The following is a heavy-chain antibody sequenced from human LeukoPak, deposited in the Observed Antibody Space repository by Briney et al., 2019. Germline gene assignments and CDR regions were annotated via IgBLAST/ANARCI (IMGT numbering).Heavy chain of an antibody. J-gene: IGHJ4*02. Sequence: PGGSLRLSCAASGFTFGSYGMHWVRQAPGKGLEWVAFIRYDGSNKYYADSVKGRFTISRDNSKNTLYLQMNSLRAEDTAVYYCARGSGWDSLDYWGQGTLVTVSS. D-gene: IGHD6-19*01. V-gene: IGHV3-30*02. CDR1: GFTFGSYG. CDR3: ARGSGWDSLDY. CDR2: IRYDGSNK.